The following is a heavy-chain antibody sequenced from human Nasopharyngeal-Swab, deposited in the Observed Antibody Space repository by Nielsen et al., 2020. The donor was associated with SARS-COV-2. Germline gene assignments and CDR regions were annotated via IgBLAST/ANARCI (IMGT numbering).Heavy chain of an antibody. CDR3: ARVQWRDNAFDI. J-gene: IGHJ3*02. CDR1: GFTFSDYY. CDR2: ISSSSSYT. Sequence: GESLKIPCAASGFTFSDYYMSWIRQAPGKGLEWVSYISSSSSYTNYADSVKGRFTISRDNAKNSLYLQMNSLRAEDTAVYYCARVQWRDNAFDIWGQGTMVTVSS. V-gene: IGHV3-11*06. D-gene: IGHD6-19*01.